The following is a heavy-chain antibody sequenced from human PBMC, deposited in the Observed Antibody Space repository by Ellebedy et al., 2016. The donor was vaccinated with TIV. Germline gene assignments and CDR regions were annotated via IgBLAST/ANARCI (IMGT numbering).Heavy chain of an antibody. D-gene: IGHD2-2*01. Sequence: SVKVSCXASGGTFSSYAISWVRQAPGQGFEWMGGIIPIFGTANYAQKFQGRVTITADESTSTAYMELSSLRSEDTAVYYCAVDIVVVPAAINYYYYMDVWGKGTTVTVSS. CDR1: GGTFSSYA. CDR3: AVDIVVVPAAINYYYYMDV. J-gene: IGHJ6*03. CDR2: IIPIFGTA. V-gene: IGHV1-69*13.